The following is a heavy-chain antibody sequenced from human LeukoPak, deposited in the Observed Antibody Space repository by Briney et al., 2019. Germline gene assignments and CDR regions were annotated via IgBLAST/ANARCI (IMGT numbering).Heavy chain of an antibody. CDR2: INHSGST. CDR1: GGSFSGYY. Sequence: SETLSLTCAVYGGSFSGYYWSWIRQPPGKGLGWIGEINHSGSTNYNPSLKSRVTISVDTSKNQFSLKLSSVTAADTAVYYCAREYSNYWFDPWGQGTLVTVSS. CDR3: AREYSNYWFDP. J-gene: IGHJ5*02. D-gene: IGHD4-11*01. V-gene: IGHV4-34*01.